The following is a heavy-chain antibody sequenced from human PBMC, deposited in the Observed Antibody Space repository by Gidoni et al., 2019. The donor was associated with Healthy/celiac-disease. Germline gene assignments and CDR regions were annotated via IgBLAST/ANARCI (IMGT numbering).Heavy chain of an antibody. J-gene: IGHJ6*02. CDR3: TTEFYYDSSGYYYSYYGMDV. Sequence: VQLVESGGGLVKPGGSLRLSCAASGFTFSNALMRWVRQAPGKGLEWVGRIKSKTDGGTTDYAAPVKGRLTISRDDSKNTLYLQMNSLKTEDTAVYYCTTEFYYDSSGYYYSYYGMDVWGQGTTVTVSS. CDR2: IKSKTDGGTT. CDR1: GFTFSNAL. V-gene: IGHV3-15*01. D-gene: IGHD3-22*01.